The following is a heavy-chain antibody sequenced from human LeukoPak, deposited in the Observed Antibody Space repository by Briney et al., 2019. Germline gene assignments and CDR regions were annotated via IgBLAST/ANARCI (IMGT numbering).Heavy chain of an antibody. J-gene: IGHJ4*02. CDR3: AREDLSTSWYVLDY. V-gene: IGHV4-59*12. CDR1: GGSISSYY. D-gene: IGHD2-2*01. Sequence: SETLSLTCTVSGGSISSYYWSWIRQPPGKGLEWIGYIYYSGSTNYNPSLKSRVTISVDTSKNKFSLKMRSVAAADTAVYYCAREDLSTSWYVLDYWGQGALVTVSS. CDR2: IYYSGST.